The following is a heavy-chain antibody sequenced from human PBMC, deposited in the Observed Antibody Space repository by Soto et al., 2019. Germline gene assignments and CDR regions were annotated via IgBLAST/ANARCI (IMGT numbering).Heavy chain of an antibody. CDR2: ITNSGGTT. CDR3: AKGATGTDY. D-gene: IGHD1-1*01. CDR1: GFTFNTYA. J-gene: IGHJ4*02. V-gene: IGHV3-23*01. Sequence: EVQLLESGGGLVQPGGSLRLSCAVSGFTFNTYARNWVRQAPGKGLEWVSSITNSGGTTYYADSVKGRFTISRDNSKNTLYLQINSLSVEDTAVYYCAKGATGTDYWGQGTLVTVSS.